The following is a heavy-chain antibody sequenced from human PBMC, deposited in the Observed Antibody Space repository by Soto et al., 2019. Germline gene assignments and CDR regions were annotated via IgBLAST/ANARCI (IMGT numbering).Heavy chain of an antibody. CDR2: IDWDDDK. D-gene: IGHD3-22*01. V-gene: IGHV2-70*01. CDR3: ARGPQYYYDSSGPDWYFDL. CDR1: GFSPSTSGMC. Sequence: GPTLVNPTQTLTLTCTFSGFSPSTSGMCVSWIRQPPGKALEWLALIDWDDDKYYSTSLKTRLTISKDTSKNQVVLTMTNMDPVDTATYYCARGPQYYYDSSGPDWYFDLWGRGTLVTVSS. J-gene: IGHJ2*01.